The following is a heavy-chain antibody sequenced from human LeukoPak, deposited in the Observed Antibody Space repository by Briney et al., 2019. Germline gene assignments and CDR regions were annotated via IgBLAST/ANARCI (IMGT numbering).Heavy chain of an antibody. D-gene: IGHD3-16*01. V-gene: IGHV3-30*18. CDR1: GFTFSSYG. Sequence: GGSLRLSCAASGFTFSSYGMHWVRQAPGKGLEWVAVISYDGSNKYYADSVKGRFTISRDNSKNTLYLQMNSLRAEDTAVHYCANGGGQLVYWGQGTLVTVSS. CDR3: ANGGGQLVY. CDR2: ISYDGSNK. J-gene: IGHJ4*02.